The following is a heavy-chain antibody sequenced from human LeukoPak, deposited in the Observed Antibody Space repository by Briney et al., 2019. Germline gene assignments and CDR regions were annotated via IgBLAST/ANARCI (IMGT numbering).Heavy chain of an antibody. V-gene: IGHV4-34*01. D-gene: IGHD3-22*01. CDR2: INHSGST. J-gene: IGHJ4*02. CDR3: ARDAYYDSSGYLDY. CDR1: GGSFSGYY. Sequence: SETLPLTCAVYGGSFSGYYWSWIRQPPGKGLEWIGEINHSGSTNYNPSLKSRVTISVDTSKNQFSLKLSSVTAADTAVYYCARDAYYDSSGYLDYWGQGTLVTVSS.